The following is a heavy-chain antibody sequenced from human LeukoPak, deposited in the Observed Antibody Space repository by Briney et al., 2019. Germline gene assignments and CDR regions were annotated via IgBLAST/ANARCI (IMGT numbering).Heavy chain of an antibody. J-gene: IGHJ4*02. V-gene: IGHV3-20*01. CDR1: GFTFADYG. Sequence: GGSLRLSCEDSGFTFADYGLSWVRQAPGKGPQRVAGINWSGDNTFYVDSVKGRFTISRDNTKKTLYLQMNNLRGEDTATYCARDLSSNWSNLAYWGQGTLVTVSS. CDR2: INWSGDNT. CDR3: ARDLSSNWSNLAY. D-gene: IGHD6-13*01.